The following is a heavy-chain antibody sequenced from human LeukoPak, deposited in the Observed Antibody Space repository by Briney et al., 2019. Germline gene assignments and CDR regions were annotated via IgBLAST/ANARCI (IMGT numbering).Heavy chain of an antibody. V-gene: IGHV1-69*04. CDR3: ARDGPDYYDSSGFFDY. CDR2: VIPILGIA. D-gene: IGHD3-22*01. J-gene: IGHJ4*02. Sequence: ASVKVSCKASGGTFSSYTISWVRQATGQGLGWMGRVIPILGIANYAQKFQGRVTITADKSTSTAYMELSSLRSEDTAVYYCARDGPDYYDSSGFFDYWGQGTLVTVSS. CDR1: GGTFSSYT.